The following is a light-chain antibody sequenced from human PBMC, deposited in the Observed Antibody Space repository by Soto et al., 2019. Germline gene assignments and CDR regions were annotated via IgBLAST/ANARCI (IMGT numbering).Light chain of an antibody. J-gene: IGKJ5*01. Sequence: ERVMTQSPATQAVSPGERATLSCRASQSVSSNLAWYQQKPGQAPRLLIYGASTRATGIPARFSGSGSGTEFTLTISSLQSEDFAVYYCQQYNNWPLTFGQGTRLEIK. CDR1: QSVSSN. CDR3: QQYNNWPLT. CDR2: GAS. V-gene: IGKV3-15*01.